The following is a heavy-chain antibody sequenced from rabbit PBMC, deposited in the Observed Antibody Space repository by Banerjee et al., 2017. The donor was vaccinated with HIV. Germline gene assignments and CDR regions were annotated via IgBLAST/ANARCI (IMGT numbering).Heavy chain of an antibody. CDR1: GFSLSIYE. Sequence: QSLEESGGDLVKPGASLTLTCTASGFSLSIYEMCWVRQAPGKGLEWIACIYAGNSGSTWYASWAKGRFTISKTSSTTVTLQMTSLTAADTATYFCARDLDGDSSHYFNLWGPGTLVTVS. J-gene: IGHJ4*01. V-gene: IGHV1S40*01. CDR2: IYAGNSGST. CDR3: ARDLDGDSSHYFNL. D-gene: IGHD8-1*01.